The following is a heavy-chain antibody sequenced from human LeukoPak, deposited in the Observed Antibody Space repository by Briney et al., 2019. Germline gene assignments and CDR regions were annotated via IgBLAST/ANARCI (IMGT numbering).Heavy chain of an antibody. J-gene: IGHJ4*02. CDR2: IKQDGSEK. CDR1: GFTFSSYA. D-gene: IGHD4-17*01. V-gene: IGHV3-7*01. CDR3: ARDLTTGFDY. Sequence: GGSLRLSCAASGFTFSSYAVSWVRQAPGKGLEWVANIKQDGSEKYYVDSVKGRFTISRDNAKNSLYLQMNSLRAEDTAVYYCARDLTTGFDYWGQGTLVTVSS.